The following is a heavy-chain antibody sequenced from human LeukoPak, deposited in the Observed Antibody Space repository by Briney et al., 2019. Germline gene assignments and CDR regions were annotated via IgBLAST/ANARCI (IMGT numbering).Heavy chain of an antibody. CDR1: GFTVSSNY. CDR2: IYSGGST. Sequence: GGSLRLSCAASGFTVSSNYMSWVRQAPGQGPEWVSVIYSGGSTYYADSVKGRFTISRDNSKNTLYLQMNSLRAEDTAVYYCARDRIEYSSSDYFDYWGQGTLVTVSS. V-gene: IGHV3-53*01. CDR3: ARDRIEYSSSDYFDY. D-gene: IGHD6-6*01. J-gene: IGHJ4*02.